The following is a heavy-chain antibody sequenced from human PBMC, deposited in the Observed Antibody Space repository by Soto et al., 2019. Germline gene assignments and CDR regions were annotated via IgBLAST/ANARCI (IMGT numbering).Heavy chain of an antibody. D-gene: IGHD1-26*01. J-gene: IGHJ4*02. V-gene: IGHV3-48*03. CDR1: GFTFSSYE. CDR2: ISSSAATT. Sequence: VGSLRLSCAASGFTFSSYEMNWVRQAPGKGLEWVSYISSSAATTHYADSVKGRFTISRDNAKNSLFLQMNSLSAEDTALYYCTTARGVGAIVFDSWGQGTLVTVSS. CDR3: TTARGVGAIVFDS.